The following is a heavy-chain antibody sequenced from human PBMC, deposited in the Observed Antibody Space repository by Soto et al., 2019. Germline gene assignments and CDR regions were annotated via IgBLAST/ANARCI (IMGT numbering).Heavy chain of an antibody. D-gene: IGHD3-3*01. CDR1: GDSIGGSNFY. CDR2: IFYSGNT. Sequence: ETLSLTCTVSGDSIGGSNFYWGWLRQPPGKGLEWIGSIFYSGNTYYNPSLKSRVIMSVDTSKNQLSLRLNSVTAADTAVYYCARTGRIAIFGVVTEFDPWGPGTLVTVSS. J-gene: IGHJ5*02. CDR3: ARTGRIAIFGVVTEFDP. V-gene: IGHV4-39*01.